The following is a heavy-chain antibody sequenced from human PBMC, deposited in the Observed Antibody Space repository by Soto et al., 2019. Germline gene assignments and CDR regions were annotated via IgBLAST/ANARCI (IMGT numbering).Heavy chain of an antibody. J-gene: IGHJ4*02. CDR2: SSGGGST. CDR1: GGSISSYY. CDR3: AGGPRSGRRDYFDY. Sequence: PSETLSLTYTVSGGSISSYYWTWIRQPPGKGLEWIGDSSGGGSTNYSPSLKSRVTISLDTSKNQFSLKLSSVTAADTAGYHCAGGPRSGRRDYFDYWGQGALVT. D-gene: IGHD6-19*01. V-gene: IGHV4-59*01.